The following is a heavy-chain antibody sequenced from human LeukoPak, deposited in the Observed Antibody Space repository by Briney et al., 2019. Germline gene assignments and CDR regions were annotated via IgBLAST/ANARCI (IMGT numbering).Heavy chain of an antibody. D-gene: IGHD6-13*01. CDR3: AQDGPYTSSFDY. J-gene: IGHJ4*02. CDR1: GLSFSNYG. V-gene: IGHV3-30*18. CDR2: ITPDGNRA. Sequence: PGRSLRLSCAAFGLSFSNYGMPSVRQGPGKGPEWVAPITPDGNRAYYADSVEGRFTISRDNSKSTLYLQMNSLTTDDTAVYFCAQDGPYTSSFDYWGQGTLVTVSS.